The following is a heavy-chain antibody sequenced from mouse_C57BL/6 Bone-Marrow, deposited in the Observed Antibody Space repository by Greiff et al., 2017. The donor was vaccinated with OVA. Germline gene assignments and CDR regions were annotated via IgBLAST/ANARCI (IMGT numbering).Heavy chain of an antibody. V-gene: IGHV7-1*01. CDR1: GFTFSDFY. Sequence: EVKLVDSGGGLVQSGRSLRLSCAPSGFTFSDFYMEWVRQAPGKGLEWIAASRNKANDYTTEYSASVKGQFIVSRDTSQSILYLQMNALRAEDTAIYYCARDDYYWYFDVWGTGTTVTVSS. CDR2: SRNKANDYTT. J-gene: IGHJ1*03. CDR3: ARDDYYWYFDV.